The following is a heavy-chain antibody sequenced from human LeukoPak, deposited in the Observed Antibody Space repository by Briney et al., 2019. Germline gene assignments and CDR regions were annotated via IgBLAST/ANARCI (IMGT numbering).Heavy chain of an antibody. V-gene: IGHV3-23*01. J-gene: IGHJ4*02. CDR3: AKDPVVVVAVVLDY. D-gene: IGHD2-15*01. Sequence: GGSLRLSCAASGFTFSSYAMSWVRQAPGKGLEWVSAISGSGGSTYYADSVKGRFTISRDNSKNTLHLQMNSLRAEDTAVYYCAKDPVVVVAVVLDYWGQGTLVTVSS. CDR2: ISGSGGST. CDR1: GFTFSSYA.